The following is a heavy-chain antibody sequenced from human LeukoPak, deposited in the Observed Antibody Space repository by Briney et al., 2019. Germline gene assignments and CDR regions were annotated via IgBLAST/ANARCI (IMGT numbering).Heavy chain of an antibody. CDR3: TSHLYSSSSGRAFDI. CDR1: GFTFSSYG. CDR2: ISGSGGST. J-gene: IGHJ3*02. Sequence: PGGSLRLSCAASGFTFSSYGMSWVRQAPGKGLEWVSAISGSGGSTYYADSVKGRFTISRDNSKNTLYLQMNSLKTEDTAVYYCTSHLYSSSSGRAFDIWGQGTMVTVSS. D-gene: IGHD6-6*01. V-gene: IGHV3-23*01.